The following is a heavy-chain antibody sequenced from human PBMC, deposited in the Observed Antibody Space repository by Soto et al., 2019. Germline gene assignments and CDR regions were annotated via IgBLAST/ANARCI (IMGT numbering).Heavy chain of an antibody. D-gene: IGHD3-10*02. CDR3: GRKEIYVRGVPDEY. CDR1: GFTFGVHW. Sequence: GGSLRPSCPASGFTFGVHWTHCVRQAQGKGLWWVSRLTRVERGTASGDCAEGRFSISKDSAQTTGYLQMGGLRAEDSAVYYCGRKEIYVRGVPDEYWGKEPPVTVS. V-gene: IGHV3-74*03. CDR2: LTRVERGT. J-gene: IGHJ4*02.